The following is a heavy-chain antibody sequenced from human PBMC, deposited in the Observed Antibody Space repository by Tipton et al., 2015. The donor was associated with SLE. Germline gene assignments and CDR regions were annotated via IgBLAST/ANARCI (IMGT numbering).Heavy chain of an antibody. CDR2: IHYAGGT. D-gene: IGHD3-16*01. V-gene: IGHV4-39*07. Sequence: TLSLTCSVSGGSLTWSYYWGWIRQSPAQGLEWIGTIHYAGGTYYNPSLRSRLTISVDTSENHFSLNLNSVTAADTAVYFCARQRGYYDGTPFPPWNFDLWGRGTQVTVSS. J-gene: IGHJ2*01. CDR1: GGSLTWSYY. CDR3: ARQRGYYDGTPFPPWNFDL.